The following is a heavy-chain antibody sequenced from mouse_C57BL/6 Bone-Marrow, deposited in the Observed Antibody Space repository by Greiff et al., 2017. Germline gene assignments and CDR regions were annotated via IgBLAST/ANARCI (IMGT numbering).Heavy chain of an antibody. CDR1: GYAFTNYL. CDR3: ARSISTGGCLCAMEC. CDR2: INPGSGGT. J-gene: IGHJ4*01. Sequence: VQLQQSGAALVRPGTSVKVSCKASGYAFTNYLIEWVKQRPGQGLEWIGAINPGSGGTNYNEKFKGKATLTAVTSSSTAYMELSSLTSEDSAVYFCARSISTGGCLCAMECWGQGPSVTVA. D-gene: IGHD1-1*01. V-gene: IGHV1-54*01.